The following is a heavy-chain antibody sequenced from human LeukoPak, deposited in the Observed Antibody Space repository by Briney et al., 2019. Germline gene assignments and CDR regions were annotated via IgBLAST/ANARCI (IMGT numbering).Heavy chain of an antibody. Sequence: GGSLLLSCAAAGFTISNYWMSWVRQAPGKGLEWVANIKQDGGEKYCVDSVKGRFTISRDNAKNSLYLQMNSLRAEDTAVYYCARIPKLYAQGDYWGQGTLVTVSS. CDR1: GFTISNYW. V-gene: IGHV3-7*03. J-gene: IGHJ4*02. CDR2: IKQDGGEK. D-gene: IGHD5/OR15-5a*01. CDR3: ARIPKLYAQGDY.